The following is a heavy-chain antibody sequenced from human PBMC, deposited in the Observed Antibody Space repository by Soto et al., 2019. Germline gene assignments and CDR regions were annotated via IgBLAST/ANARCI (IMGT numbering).Heavy chain of an antibody. D-gene: IGHD2-2*01. Sequence: QVQLVQSGAEVKKPGSSVKVSCKAFGGTFSSYAISWVRQAPGQGLEWMAGIIPIFGTANYAQKFQGRVTITADESTSTAYMELSSLRSEDTAVYYCASDRQTTDIVVVPAALDYWGQGTLVTVSS. J-gene: IGHJ4*02. CDR1: GGTFSSYA. V-gene: IGHV1-69*01. CDR2: IIPIFGTA. CDR3: ASDRQTTDIVVVPAALDY.